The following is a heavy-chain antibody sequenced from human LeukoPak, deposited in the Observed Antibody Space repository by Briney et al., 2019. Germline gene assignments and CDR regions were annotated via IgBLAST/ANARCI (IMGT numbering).Heavy chain of an antibody. Sequence: GASVKVSCKASGYTFTGYYMHWVRQAPGQGLEWMGWINPNSGGTNYAQKFQGRVTVTRDTSISTAYMELSRPRSDDTAVYYCAKEPYDSGSFRTDYYYMDVWGKGTTVTISS. D-gene: IGHD3-10*01. CDR2: INPNSGGT. J-gene: IGHJ6*03. V-gene: IGHV1-2*02. CDR3: AKEPYDSGSFRTDYYYMDV. CDR1: GYTFTGYY.